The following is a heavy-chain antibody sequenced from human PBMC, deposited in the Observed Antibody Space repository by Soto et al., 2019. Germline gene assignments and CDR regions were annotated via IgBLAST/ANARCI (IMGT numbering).Heavy chain of an antibody. CDR1: GFTFSRYA. Sequence: GGSLRLSCAASGFTFSRYAMSWVRQAPGKGLEWVSAISGSGGSTYYADSVKGRFTISRDNSKNTLYLQMNSLRAEDTAVYYCAKDQSKWELPKFDYWGQGTLVTVSS. D-gene: IGHD1-26*01. J-gene: IGHJ4*02. V-gene: IGHV3-23*01. CDR2: ISGSGGST. CDR3: AKDQSKWELPKFDY.